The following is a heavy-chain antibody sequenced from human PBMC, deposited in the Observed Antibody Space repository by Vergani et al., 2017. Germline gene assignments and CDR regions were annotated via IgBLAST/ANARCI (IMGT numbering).Heavy chain of an antibody. D-gene: IGHD3-9*01. CDR1: GGTFSISA. CDR3: ARESSYDDILTGLAFDV. V-gene: IGHV1-69*13. J-gene: IGHJ3*01. Sequence: QVQLVQSGAEVKKPGSSVKVSCKASGGTFSISAISWVRQAPGQGLEWLGRLVPIFGTANYAQRFQGRVTITADESTSTAYMELSSLISEDTAVYYCARESSYDDILTGLAFDVWGQGTMVTVSA. CDR2: LVPIFGTA.